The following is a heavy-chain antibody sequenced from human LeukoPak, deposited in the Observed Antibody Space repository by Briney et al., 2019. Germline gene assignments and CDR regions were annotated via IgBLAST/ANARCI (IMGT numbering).Heavy chain of an antibody. J-gene: IGHJ4*02. V-gene: IGHV1-2*06. D-gene: IGHD2/OR15-2a*01. Sequence: GAAGKLCCKSSGFSFTYCYLHWVRQAPGPGQEWMGPSGPHSSDTSYAQAFQGRVTITRDTSMSTAYLQLTRLTSDDTAVYYCAREVTGLLSNYFDYGGQGPLVAASS. CDR2: SGPHSSDT. CDR3: AREVTGLLSNYFDY. CDR1: GFSFTYCY.